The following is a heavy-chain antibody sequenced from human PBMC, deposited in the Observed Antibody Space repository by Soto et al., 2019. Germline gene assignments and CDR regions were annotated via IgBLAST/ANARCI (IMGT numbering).Heavy chain of an antibody. J-gene: IGHJ4*02. CDR3: ARGRYLDSSDYWVANLPFDH. V-gene: IGHV3-23*01. Sequence: GGSLRLSCAASGFTFNSYVMTWVRQAPGEGLEWVSSISRSGRGSAYYADSVKGRFAISRDNSENTLFLQMNNLRDEDTALYYCARGRYLDSSDYWVANLPFDHWGLGTLVTVSS. D-gene: IGHD3-22*01. CDR2: ISRSGRGSA. CDR1: GFTFNSYV.